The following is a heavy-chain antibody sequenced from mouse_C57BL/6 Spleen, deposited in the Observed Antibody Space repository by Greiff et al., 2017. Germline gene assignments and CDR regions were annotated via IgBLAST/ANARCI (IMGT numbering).Heavy chain of an antibody. CDR2: INPGSGGT. D-gene: IGHD2-4*01. CDR1: GYAFTNYL. CDR3: ARSLDYESLAY. J-gene: IGHJ3*01. Sequence: VQLQQSGAELVRPGTSVKVSCKASGYAFTNYLIEWVKQRPGQGLEWIGVINPGSGGTNYNEKFKGKATLTADKSSSTAYMQLSSLTSEDSAGYFCARSLDYESLAYWGQGTLVTVSA. V-gene: IGHV1-54*01.